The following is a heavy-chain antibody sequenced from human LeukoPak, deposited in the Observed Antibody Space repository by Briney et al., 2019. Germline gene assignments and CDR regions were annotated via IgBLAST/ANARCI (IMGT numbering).Heavy chain of an antibody. J-gene: IGHJ3*02. Sequence: SETLSLTCTVSGDSISSYYWSWIRQPAGKGLEWTGRIYTSGSTNYNPSLKSRVTMSVDTSKNHFSLKLSSVTAADTAIYYCARVGKYYYDRTGAFDIWGQGTMVTVSS. CDR2: IYTSGST. CDR3: ARVGKYYYDRTGAFDI. V-gene: IGHV4-4*07. CDR1: GDSISSYY. D-gene: IGHD3-22*01.